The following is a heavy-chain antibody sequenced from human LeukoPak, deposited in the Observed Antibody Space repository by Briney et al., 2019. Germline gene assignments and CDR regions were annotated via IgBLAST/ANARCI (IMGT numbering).Heavy chain of an antibody. CDR3: AKTDHYYDSSGYYRPSGMDV. CDR1: GFTFSSYA. CDR2: ISGSGGYT. Sequence: GGSLRLSCAASGFTFSSYAMNWVRQAPGKGLEWVSAISGSGGYTHYADSVKGRFSISRDNSKNTLYLQMNSLRAEDTAVYSCAKTDHYYDSSGYYRPSGMDVWGQGTTVTVSS. J-gene: IGHJ6*02. D-gene: IGHD3-22*01. V-gene: IGHV3-23*01.